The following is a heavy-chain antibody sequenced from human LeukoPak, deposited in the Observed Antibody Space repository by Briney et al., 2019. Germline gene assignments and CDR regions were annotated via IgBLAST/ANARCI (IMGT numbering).Heavy chain of an antibody. J-gene: IGHJ4*02. Sequence: GGSLRLSCAASGFTFNDYTMNWVRQAPGKGLEWVSSLTSSSSYKFYADSVKGRFTISRDNAKNSLYLQMNSLRAEDTAVYYCARPAAAGTSYWGQGTLVTVSS. V-gene: IGHV3-21*04. CDR3: ARPAAAGTSY. CDR2: LTSSSSYK. D-gene: IGHD6-13*01. CDR1: GFTFNDYT.